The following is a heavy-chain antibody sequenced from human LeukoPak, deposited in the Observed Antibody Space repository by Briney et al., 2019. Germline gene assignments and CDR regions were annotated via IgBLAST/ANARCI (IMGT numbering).Heavy chain of an antibody. Sequence: GGSLRLSCAASGFTFSGSAMHWVRQASGKGLEWVGRIRSKANSYATAYAASVKGRFTISRDDSKNTAYLQMNSLKTEDTAVYYCARGLTMVRGPYRDYWGQGTLVTVSS. V-gene: IGHV3-73*01. CDR2: IRSKANSYAT. D-gene: IGHD3-10*01. J-gene: IGHJ4*02. CDR1: GFTFSGSA. CDR3: ARGLTMVRGPYRDY.